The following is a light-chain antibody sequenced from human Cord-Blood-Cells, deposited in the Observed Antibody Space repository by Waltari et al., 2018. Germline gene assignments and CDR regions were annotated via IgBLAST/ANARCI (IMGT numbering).Light chain of an antibody. CDR1: SSDVGSYNL. CDR2: EGS. CDR3: CSYAGSSTWV. V-gene: IGLV2-23*01. Sequence: QSALTQPASVSGSPGQSITISCTGTSSDVGSYNLVSWYQQHPGKAPKLMIYEGSKRPSGVSNRFSGSKSGNTASLTISGLRAEDEADYYCCSYAGSSTWVFGGVTKLTVL. J-gene: IGLJ2*01.